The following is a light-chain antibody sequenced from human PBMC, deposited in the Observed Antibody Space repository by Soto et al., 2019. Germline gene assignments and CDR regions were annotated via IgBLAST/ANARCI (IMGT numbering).Light chain of an antibody. J-gene: IGLJ1*01. CDR2: DVS. Sequence: QSVLTEHRSVSGSPGQSVTISCTGTISDVGGYNYVSWYQEQPGKAPKLMIYDVSKRPSGVPDRFSGSKSGNTASLTISGLQAEDEADYYCCSYAGSYSYVYGTGTKVTV. V-gene: IGLV2-11*01. CDR3: CSYAGSYSYV. CDR1: ISDVGGYNY.